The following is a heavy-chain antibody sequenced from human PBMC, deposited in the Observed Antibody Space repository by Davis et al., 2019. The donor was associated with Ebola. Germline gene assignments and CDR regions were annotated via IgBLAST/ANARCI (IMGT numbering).Heavy chain of an antibody. D-gene: IGHD3-10*01. Sequence: PGGSLRLSCVASGFTLSSYVMSWVRQAPGKGLQWVSSISSSGDGKYYADSVKGRFTISRDSSKNTLHLQMNSLRAEDTAVYYCAKGRYGSESYYNSPRGNWFDPWGQGTLVIVSS. V-gene: IGHV3-23*01. CDR1: GFTLSSYV. CDR2: ISSSGDGK. J-gene: IGHJ5*02. CDR3: AKGRYGSESYYNSPRGNWFDP.